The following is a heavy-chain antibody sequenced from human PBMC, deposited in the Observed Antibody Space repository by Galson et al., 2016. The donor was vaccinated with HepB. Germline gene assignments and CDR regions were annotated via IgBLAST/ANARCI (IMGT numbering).Heavy chain of an antibody. V-gene: IGHV3-11*03. Sequence: SLRLSCAASGFTFNCYMSWVRQAPGKGLEWISYISTTSSYALYGDSVKGRFTISRDNARNSLYLQMNSLRADDTAVYYCARNTPSPGNGAYFDYWGRGALVTVSS. D-gene: IGHD1-14*01. CDR1: GFTFNCY. CDR3: ARNTPSPGNGAYFDY. CDR2: ISTTSSYA. J-gene: IGHJ4*02.